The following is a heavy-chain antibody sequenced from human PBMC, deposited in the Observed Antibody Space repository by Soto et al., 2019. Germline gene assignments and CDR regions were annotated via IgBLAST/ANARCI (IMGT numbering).Heavy chain of an antibody. CDR3: ARGYSSGYYYFDY. CDR1: GGSISSGDYY. V-gene: IGHV4-30-4*01. J-gene: IGHJ4*02. D-gene: IGHD3-22*01. Sequence: SETLSLTCTVSGGSISSGDYYWSWIRQPPGKGLEWIGYIYYSGSTYYNPSLKSRVTISVDTSKNQFSLKLSSVTAADTAVYYCARGYSSGYYYFDYWGQGTLVTVSS. CDR2: IYYSGST.